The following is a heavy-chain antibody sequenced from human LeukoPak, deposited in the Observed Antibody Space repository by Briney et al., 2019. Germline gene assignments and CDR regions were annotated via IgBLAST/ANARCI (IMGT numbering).Heavy chain of an antibody. D-gene: IGHD3-9*01. CDR3: ARAPQYFDWLLGDY. CDR2: VSGSGGYT. J-gene: IGHJ4*02. V-gene: IGHV3-21*01. Sequence: GGSLRLSCAASGFTFNTYAMTWVRQAPGRGLEWVSSVSGSGGYTYYADSVKGRFTISRDNAKNSLYLQMNSLRDEDTAVYYCARAPQYFDWLLGDYWGQGTLVTVSS. CDR1: GFTFNTYA.